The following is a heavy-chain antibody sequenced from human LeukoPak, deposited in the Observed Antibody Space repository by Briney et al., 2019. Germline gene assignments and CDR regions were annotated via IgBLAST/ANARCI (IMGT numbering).Heavy chain of an antibody. J-gene: IGHJ4*02. CDR2: ISWNSGSI. V-gene: IGHV3-9*01. D-gene: IGHD3-10*01. Sequence: PGGSLSLSCAASGFTFDDYAMHWVRQAPGKGLEWVSGISWNSGSIGYADSVKGRFTISRDNAKNSLYLQMNSLRAEDTALYYCAKDAGYYYGSGSYEYWGQGTLVTVSS. CDR3: AKDAGYYYGSGSYEY. CDR1: GFTFDDYA.